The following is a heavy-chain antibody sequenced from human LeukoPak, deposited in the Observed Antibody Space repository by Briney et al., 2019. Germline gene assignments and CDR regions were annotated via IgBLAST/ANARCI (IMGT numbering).Heavy chain of an antibody. CDR2: IKQDGSEK. J-gene: IGHJ4*02. CDR1: GFTFSSYW. CDR3: ARSTRASLYYFDY. Sequence: PAGSLRLSCAASGFTFSSYWMSWVRQAPGKGLEWVANIKQDGSEKYYVDSVKGRFTISRDNAKNSLYLQMNSLRAEDTAVYYCARSTRASLYYFDYWGQGTLVTVSS. D-gene: IGHD2/OR15-2a*01. V-gene: IGHV3-7*01.